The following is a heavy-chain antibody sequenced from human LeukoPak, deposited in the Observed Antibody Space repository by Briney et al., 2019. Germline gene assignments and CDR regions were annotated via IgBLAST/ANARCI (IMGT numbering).Heavy chain of an antibody. CDR2: INPNSGGT. D-gene: IGHD5-12*01. V-gene: IGHV1-2*02. J-gene: IGHJ4*02. Sequence: ASVKVSCKASVYTFTGYYMHWVRQAPGQGLEWMGWINPNSGGTNYAQKFQGRVTMTRDTSISTAYMELNRLRSDDTAVYYCARTERGYSGSAFDYWGQGTLVTVSS. CDR1: VYTFTGYY. CDR3: ARTERGYSGSAFDY.